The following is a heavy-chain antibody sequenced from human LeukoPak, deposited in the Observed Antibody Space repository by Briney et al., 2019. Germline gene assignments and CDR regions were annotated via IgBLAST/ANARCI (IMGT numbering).Heavy chain of an antibody. CDR1: GGSISSYY. CDR3: ARHFAYCGGDCYSGDYNWFDP. V-gene: IGHV4-4*09. CDR2: IYTSGST. J-gene: IGHJ5*02. Sequence: SETLSLTCTVSGGSISSYYWSWIRQPPGKGLEWIGYIYTSGSTNYSPSLKSRVTISVDTSKNQFSLKLSSVTAADTAVYYCARHFAYCGGDCYSGDYNWFDPWGQGTLVTVSS. D-gene: IGHD2-21*02.